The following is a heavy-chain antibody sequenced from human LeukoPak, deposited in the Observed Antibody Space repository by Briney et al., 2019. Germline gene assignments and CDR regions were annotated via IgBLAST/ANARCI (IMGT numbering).Heavy chain of an antibody. V-gene: IGHV3-21*01. CDR1: GFSFSSYG. CDR2: ISSSSSYI. Sequence: PGGSLRLSCAASGFSFSSYGMNWVRQAPGKGLEWVSSISSSSSYIYYADSVRGRLTISRDDAENSLYLQMNSLRAEDTAVYYCARERGTIQLWYYFDFWGRGTLVTVSS. J-gene: IGHJ4*02. D-gene: IGHD5-18*01. CDR3: ARERGTIQLWYYFDF.